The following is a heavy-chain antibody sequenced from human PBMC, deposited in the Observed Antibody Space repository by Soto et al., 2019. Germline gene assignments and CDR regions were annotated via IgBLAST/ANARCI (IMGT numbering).Heavy chain of an antibody. Sequence: QVQLVQSGDEVKKPGASVKVSCKASGYIFVNYGIAWVRQAPGQGLEWMGWISPYTGNTHSATKVQGRLTMTTDNSTSTAYMDLGSLTSDDTAVYYCVMVDNYVTPTPQDVWGQGTTVTVSS. D-gene: IGHD3-16*01. CDR2: ISPYTGNT. V-gene: IGHV1-18*01. J-gene: IGHJ6*02. CDR1: GYIFVNYG. CDR3: VMVDNYVTPTPQDV.